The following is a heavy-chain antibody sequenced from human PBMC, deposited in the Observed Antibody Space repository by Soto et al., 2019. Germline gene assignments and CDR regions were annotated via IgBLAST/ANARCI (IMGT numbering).Heavy chain of an antibody. CDR3: ARGRPGYGEYDC. Sequence: EVQLVESGGGLVQPGGSLRLSCAASGFTVSDNYMSWVRQAPGKGLEWVSVIYSGGSTYYADSVKGRFTISRDNSRNTLYFQMNSLRAEDTAVYYCARGRPGYGEYDCWGQGTLVTVSS. J-gene: IGHJ4*02. V-gene: IGHV3-66*01. CDR2: IYSGGST. CDR1: GFTVSDNY. D-gene: IGHD4-17*01.